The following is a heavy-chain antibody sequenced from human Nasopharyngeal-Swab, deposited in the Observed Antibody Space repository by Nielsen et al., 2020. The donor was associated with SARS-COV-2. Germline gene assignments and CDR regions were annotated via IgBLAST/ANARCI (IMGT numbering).Heavy chain of an antibody. V-gene: IGHV3-33*01. CDR3: ARASIAAAGTRIYYYGMDV. CDR2: IWYDGSNK. Sequence: WIRQPPGKGQEWGAVIWYDGSNKYYADSVKGRFTISRDNSKNTLYLQMNSLRAEDTAVYYCARASIAAAGTRIYYYGMDVWGQGTTVTVSS. D-gene: IGHD6-13*01. J-gene: IGHJ6*02.